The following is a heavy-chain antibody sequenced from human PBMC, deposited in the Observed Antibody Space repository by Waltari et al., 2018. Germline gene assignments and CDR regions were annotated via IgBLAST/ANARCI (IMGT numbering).Heavy chain of an antibody. D-gene: IGHD6-6*01. Sequence: VQLQQWGAGLLKPSETLSLTCAVYGGSFSGYYWSWIRQAPGKGLEWVGFIRSKAYGGTTEYAASVKGRFTISRDDSKSIAYLQMNSLKTEDTAVYYCTSSWGIAARPILDYWGQGTLVTVSS. CDR1: GGSFSGYY. V-gene: IGHV3-49*05. CDR2: IRSKAYGGTT. CDR3: TSSWGIAARPILDY. J-gene: IGHJ4*02.